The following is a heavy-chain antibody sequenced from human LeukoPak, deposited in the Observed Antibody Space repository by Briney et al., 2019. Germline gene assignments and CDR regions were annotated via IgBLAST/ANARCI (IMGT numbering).Heavy chain of an antibody. CDR1: GFTFSDYY. Sequence: GGSLRLSCAASGFTFSDYYMSWIRQAPGKGLEWVSVIYSGGSTYYADSVKGRFTISRHNSKNTLYLQMNSLRAEDTAVYYCAKLGVGTDDAFDIWGQGTMVTVSS. CDR3: AKLGVGTDDAFDI. D-gene: IGHD1-7*01. V-gene: IGHV3-53*04. J-gene: IGHJ3*02. CDR2: IYSGGST.